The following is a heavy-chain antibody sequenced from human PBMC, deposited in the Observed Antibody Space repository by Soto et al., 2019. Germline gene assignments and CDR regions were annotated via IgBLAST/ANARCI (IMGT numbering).Heavy chain of an antibody. CDR2: ISSSSSVI. V-gene: IGHV3-48*01. J-gene: IGHJ6*03. Sequence: EVQLVASGGGLVQPGGSLRLSCATSGFILSNCAMNWVRQAPGKGLERVSYISSSSSVIDYADSVKGRFTVSRDNARKSLYLQMNRLIAEDTAVYYCARDLSWGSNWYYYMDVWGKGTTVTVAS. D-gene: IGHD7-27*01. CDR1: GFILSNCA. CDR3: ARDLSWGSNWYYYMDV.